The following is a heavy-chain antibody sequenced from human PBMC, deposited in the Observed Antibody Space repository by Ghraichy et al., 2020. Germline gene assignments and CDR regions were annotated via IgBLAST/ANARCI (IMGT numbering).Heavy chain of an antibody. V-gene: IGHV4-4*02. CDR1: GGSISSSNW. CDR3: ARRVGATTWGGYYYYGIDV. D-gene: IGHD1-26*01. CDR2: IYHSGST. J-gene: IGHJ6*02. Sequence: SETLSLTCAVSGGSISSSNWWSWVRQPPGKGLEWIGEIYHSGSTNYNPSLKSRVTISVDKSKNQFSLKLSSVTAADTAVYYCARRVGATTWGGYYYYGIDVWGQGTTVTVSS.